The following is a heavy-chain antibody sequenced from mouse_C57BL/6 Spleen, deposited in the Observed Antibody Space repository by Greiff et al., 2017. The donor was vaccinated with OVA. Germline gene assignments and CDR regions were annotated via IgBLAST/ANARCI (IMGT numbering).Heavy chain of an antibody. V-gene: IGHV5-4*01. CDR2: ISDGGSYT. CDR3: ARDDYGPHWYFDV. J-gene: IGHJ1*03. CDR1: GFTFSSYA. D-gene: IGHD2-4*01. Sequence: EVHLVESGGGLVKPGGSLKLSCAASGFTFSSYAMSWVRQTPEKRLEWVATISDGGSYTYYPDNVKGRFTISRDNAKNNLYLQMSHLKSEDTAMYYCARDDYGPHWYFDVWGTGTTVTVSS.